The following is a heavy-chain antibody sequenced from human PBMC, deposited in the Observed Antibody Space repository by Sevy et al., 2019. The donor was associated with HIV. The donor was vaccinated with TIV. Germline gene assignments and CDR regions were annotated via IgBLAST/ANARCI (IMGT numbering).Heavy chain of an antibody. J-gene: IGHJ4*02. CDR1: AFTFSSYG. V-gene: IGHV3-33*01. CDR2: IWYDGSNK. D-gene: IGHD2-2*02. Sequence: GGSLRLSCAASAFTFSSYGMHWVRQAPGKGLEWVAVIWYDGSNKYYADSVKGRFTISRDNSKNTLYLQMNSLRAEDTAVYYCARDGEDIVVVPAAIDGFYYFDYWGQGTLVTVSS. CDR3: ARDGEDIVVVPAAIDGFYYFDY.